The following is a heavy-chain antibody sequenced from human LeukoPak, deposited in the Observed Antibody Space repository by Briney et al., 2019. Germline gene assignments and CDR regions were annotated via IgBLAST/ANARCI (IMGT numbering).Heavy chain of an antibody. V-gene: IGHV1-69*05. D-gene: IGHD3-10*01. J-gene: IGHJ4*02. CDR1: GYTFTSYA. CDR2: IVPVFGTP. Sequence: GASVKVSCKASGYTFTSYAMNWVRQAPGQGLEWMGRIVPVFGTPNFAQKFQGRVTLTRDGSTNTAYMEMSSLRSEDTAVYYCASHYGNSATGGFPYWGQGTLVTVSS. CDR3: ASHYGNSATGGFPY.